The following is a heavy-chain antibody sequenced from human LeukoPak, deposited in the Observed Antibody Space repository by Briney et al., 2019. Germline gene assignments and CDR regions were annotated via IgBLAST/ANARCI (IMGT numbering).Heavy chain of an antibody. CDR3: ARDQEAFDY. Sequence: ASVKVSCKASGYSFTSNYIHWVRQAPGQGLEWMGMIYPREGSTSYAQKFQGRVTVTRDTPTSTVHMELSGLRSEDTAVYYCARDQEAFDYWGQGTLVTVSS. CDR2: IYPREGST. V-gene: IGHV1-46*01. CDR1: GYSFTSNY. J-gene: IGHJ4*02.